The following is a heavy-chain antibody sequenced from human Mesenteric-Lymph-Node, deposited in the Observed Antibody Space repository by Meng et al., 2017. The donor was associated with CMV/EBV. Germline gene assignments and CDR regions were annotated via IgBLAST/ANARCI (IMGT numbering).Heavy chain of an antibody. CDR3: AGGIAAAGSRWFDP. CDR1: GGTFSSYT. CDR2: IVPILCIA. J-gene: IGHJ5*02. D-gene: IGHD6-13*01. Sequence: QVQLVQSGAEVKKPGSLVQVSCKASGGTFSSYTISWVRQAPGQGLEWMGRIVPILCIANYAQKFQGRVTIIADKSTSTAYMVLSSLKSEDTAVYYCAGGIAAAGSRWFDPWGQGTLVTVSS. V-gene: IGHV1-69*02.